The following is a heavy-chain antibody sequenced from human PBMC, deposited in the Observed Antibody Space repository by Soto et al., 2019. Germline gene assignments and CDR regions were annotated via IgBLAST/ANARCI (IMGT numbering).Heavy chain of an antibody. V-gene: IGHV4-30-4*01. Sequence: SETLSLTCTVSGGAISSGDYYWSWIRQPPGKGLEWIGYIYYSGSTYYNPSLKSRVTISVDTSKNQFSLKLSSVTAADTAVYYCARWLGYGPHFDYWGQGTLVTVSS. J-gene: IGHJ4*02. D-gene: IGHD5-12*01. CDR3: ARWLGYGPHFDY. CDR2: IYYSGST. CDR1: GGAISSGDYY.